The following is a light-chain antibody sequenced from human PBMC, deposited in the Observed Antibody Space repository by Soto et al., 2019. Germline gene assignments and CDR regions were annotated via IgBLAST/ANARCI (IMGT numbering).Light chain of an antibody. V-gene: IGLV2-14*01. CDR1: KNDIGSSDY. J-gene: IGLJ3*02. CDR2: GVS. CDR3: SSSTSSNTLV. Sequence: QSALTQPASVSASPGQSITISCTGGKNDIGSSDYVSWYQQHPGKAPKLIIYGVSNRPSGTSDRFSGSKSGNTASLTISGLQADDEVDYYCSSSTSSNTLVFGGGTKVTVL.